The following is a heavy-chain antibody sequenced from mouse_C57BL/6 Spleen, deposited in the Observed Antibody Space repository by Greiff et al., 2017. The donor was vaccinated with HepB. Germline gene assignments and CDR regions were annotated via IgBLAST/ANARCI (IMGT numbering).Heavy chain of an antibody. CDR1: GFTFSDYY. J-gene: IGHJ4*01. CDR2: INYDGSST. CDR3: ARGGPYYSHYYAMDY. D-gene: IGHD2-12*01. V-gene: IGHV5-16*01. Sequence: EVQVVESEGGLVQPGSSMKLSCTASGFTFSDYYMAWVRQVPEKGLEWVANINYDGSSTYYLDSLKSRFIISRDNAKNILYLQMSSLKSEDTATYYCARGGPYYSHYYAMDYWGQGTSVTVSS.